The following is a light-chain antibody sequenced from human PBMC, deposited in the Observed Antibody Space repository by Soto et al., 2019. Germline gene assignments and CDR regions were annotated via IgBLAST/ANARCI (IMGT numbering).Light chain of an antibody. CDR1: QNVSSY. CDR2: DAS. CDR3: QQKVT. V-gene: IGKV3-11*01. Sequence: EIVLTQSPATLSLSPGERAILSCRASQNVSSYLAWYQQKPGQAPRLLIYDASNRATGIPARFSGSGSGTDFTLTISSLEPEDFAVYYCQQKVTFGPGTKVDIK. J-gene: IGKJ3*01.